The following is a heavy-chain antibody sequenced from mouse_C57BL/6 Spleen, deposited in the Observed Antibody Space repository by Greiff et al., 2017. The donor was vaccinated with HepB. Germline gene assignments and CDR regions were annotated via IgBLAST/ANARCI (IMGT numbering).Heavy chain of an antibody. CDR1: GYTFTDYY. Sequence: VQLQESGPELVKPGASVKISCKASGYTFTDYYINWVKQRPGQGLEWIGWIFPGSGSTYYNEKFKGKATLTVDKSSSTAYMLLSSLTSEDSAVYFCANGPYYYGSSSFAYWGQGTLVTVSA. CDR2: IFPGSGST. V-gene: IGHV1-75*01. D-gene: IGHD1-1*01. J-gene: IGHJ3*01. CDR3: ANGPYYYGSSSFAY.